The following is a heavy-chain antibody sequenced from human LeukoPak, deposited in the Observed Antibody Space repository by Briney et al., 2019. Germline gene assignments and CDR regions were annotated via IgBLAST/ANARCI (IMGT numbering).Heavy chain of an antibody. J-gene: IGHJ4*02. V-gene: IGHV1-69*05. CDR3: ARSGLIRGVIIPPFDY. D-gene: IGHD3-10*01. Sequence: SVKVSCKASGGTFSSYAISWVRQAPGQGPEWMGGIIPIFGTANYAQKFQGRVTITTHESTSPAYMELSSLRSEDTAVYYCARSGLIRGVIIPPFDYWGQGTLVTVSS. CDR2: IIPIFGTA. CDR1: GGTFSSYA.